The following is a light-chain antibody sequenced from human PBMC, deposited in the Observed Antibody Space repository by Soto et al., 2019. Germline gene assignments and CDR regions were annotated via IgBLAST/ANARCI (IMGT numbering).Light chain of an antibody. J-gene: IGLJ1*01. CDR1: SGDVGGYNY. CDR2: EVT. Sequence: QSALTQPASVSGSPGQSITISCTGTSGDVGGYNYVSWYQQHPGKAPKLMIYEVTNRPSGVSNRFSGSKSGNTVSLTISGLQAEDEADYYCSSYTTGITLYVFGTGTKVTVL. CDR3: SSYTTGITLYV. V-gene: IGLV2-14*01.